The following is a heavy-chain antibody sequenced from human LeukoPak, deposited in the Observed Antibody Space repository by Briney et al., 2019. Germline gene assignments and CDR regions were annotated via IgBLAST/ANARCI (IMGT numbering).Heavy chain of an antibody. D-gene: IGHD3-3*01. Sequence: SETLSLTCTVSGGSISSYYWSWIRQPAGKGLEWIGRIYTSGSTNYNPSLKSRVTMSVDTSKNQFSLKLSSVTAADTAVYYCARVRLRFLEWEAFDIWGQGTMVTVSS. CDR2: IYTSGST. J-gene: IGHJ3*02. CDR3: ARVRLRFLEWEAFDI. V-gene: IGHV4-4*07. CDR1: GGSISSYY.